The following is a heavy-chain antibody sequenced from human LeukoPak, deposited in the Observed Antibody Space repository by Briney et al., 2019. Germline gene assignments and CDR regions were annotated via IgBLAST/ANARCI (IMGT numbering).Heavy chain of an antibody. CDR3: ARLRPGSGLSYFDY. D-gene: IGHD3-10*01. V-gene: IGHV5-51*01. Sequence: GESLKISSKGSGYSFTSYWNCWWRQMPGKGREWMGIIYPGDSDTRYSPSFQGQVTISADKSLRTAYLQWSSLKASDTAMYYCARLRPGSGLSYFDYWGQGTLVTVSS. CDR1: GYSFTSYW. J-gene: IGHJ4*02. CDR2: IYPGDSDT.